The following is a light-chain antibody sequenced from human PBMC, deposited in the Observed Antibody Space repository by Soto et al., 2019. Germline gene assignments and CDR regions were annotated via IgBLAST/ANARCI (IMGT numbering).Light chain of an antibody. V-gene: IGKV1-5*01. J-gene: IGKJ4*01. CDR3: QQYGSSPLT. CDR1: QSISSW. CDR2: AAS. Sequence: IQMTQSPSSLSASVGDRVTITCRASQSISSWLAWYQQKPGKAPKLLIYAASSLQSGVPSRFSGSGSGTDFTLTISRLEPEDFAVYYCQQYGSSPLTFGGGTKVDIK.